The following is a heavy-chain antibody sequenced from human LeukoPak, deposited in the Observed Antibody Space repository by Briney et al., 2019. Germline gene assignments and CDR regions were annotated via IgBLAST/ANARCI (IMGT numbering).Heavy chain of an antibody. CDR2: IYYSGST. Sequence: SETLSLTCTVSGGSISSYYWSWIRQPPGKGLEWIGYIYYSGSTNYNPSLKSRVTISVDTSKNQFSLKLSSVTAADTAVYYCLSLPGSGHWGLGTLVTVSS. CDR3: LSLPGSGH. CDR1: GGSISSYY. V-gene: IGHV4-59*08. J-gene: IGHJ4*02. D-gene: IGHD3-10*01.